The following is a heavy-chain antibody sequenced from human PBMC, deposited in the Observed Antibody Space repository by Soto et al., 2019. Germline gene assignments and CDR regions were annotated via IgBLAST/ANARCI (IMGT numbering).Heavy chain of an antibody. CDR1: GFTFSSYG. J-gene: IGHJ4*02. V-gene: IGHV3-30*18. Sequence: QVQLVESGGGVVQPGRSLRLSCAASGFTFSSYGMHWVRQAPGKGLEWVAVISYDGSNKYYADSVKGRFTISRDNSKNTLYLQMNSLRAEDTAVYYCANELAKSIAARPRRYYCDYWGQGTLVTVSS. CDR2: ISYDGSNK. D-gene: IGHD6-6*01. CDR3: ANELAKSIAARPRRYYCDY.